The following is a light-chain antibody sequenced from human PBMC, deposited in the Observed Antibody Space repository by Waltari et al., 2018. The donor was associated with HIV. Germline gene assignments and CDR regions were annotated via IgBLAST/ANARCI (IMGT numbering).Light chain of an antibody. J-gene: IGLJ2*01. CDR2: DNN. Sequence: QSVLTQPPPVSAAPGQKVTISCPGSNSNIGNNYVSWYQQLPGTAPNLLIYDNNKRPSGIPDRFSGSKSGTSATLGITGLQTGDEADYYCGTWDSSLSAGVFGGGTKLTVL. CDR3: GTWDSSLSAGV. V-gene: IGLV1-51*01. CDR1: NSNIGNNY.